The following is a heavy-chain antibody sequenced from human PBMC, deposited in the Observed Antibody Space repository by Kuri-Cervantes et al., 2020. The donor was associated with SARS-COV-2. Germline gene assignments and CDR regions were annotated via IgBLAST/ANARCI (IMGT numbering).Heavy chain of an antibody. J-gene: IGHJ4*02. CDR3: AKTPIVVVIAITYYFDY. D-gene: IGHD2-21*01. CDR2: IKQDGSEK. Sequence: GGSLRLSCAASGFTFRSYWMTWVRQAPGKGLEWVANIKQDGSEKYYVDSVKGRFTISRDNAKNSLYLQMNSLRAEDTAVYYCAKTPIVVVIAITYYFDYWGQGTLVTVSS. CDR1: GFTFRSYW. V-gene: IGHV3-7*03.